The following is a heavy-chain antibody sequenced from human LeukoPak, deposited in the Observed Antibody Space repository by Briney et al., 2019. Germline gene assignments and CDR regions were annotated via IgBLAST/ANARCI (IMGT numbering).Heavy chain of an antibody. CDR3: ARKPHYYDSSGYSTYYFDY. CDR2: ISSSSSYI. D-gene: IGHD3-22*01. Sequence: PGGSLRLSCAASGFTFSSYSMTWVRQAPGKGLEWVSSISSSSSYIYYADSVKGRFTISRDNAKNSLYLQMNSLRAEDTAVYYCARKPHYYDSSGYSTYYFDYWGQGTLVTVSS. CDR1: GFTFSSYS. V-gene: IGHV3-21*01. J-gene: IGHJ4*02.